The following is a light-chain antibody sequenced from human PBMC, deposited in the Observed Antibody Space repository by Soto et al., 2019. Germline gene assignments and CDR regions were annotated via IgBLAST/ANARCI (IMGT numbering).Light chain of an antibody. CDR2: AAS. CDR1: QGISSY. Sequence: AIRMTQSPSSLSASTGDRVTITCRASQGISSYLAWYPQKPGKAPKLLIYAASTLQSGVPSRFSGSGSGTDFNLTISCLQSEDFATDYCQQYYSYPRTFGQGTKLEIK. V-gene: IGKV1-8*01. J-gene: IGKJ2*01. CDR3: QQYYSYPRT.